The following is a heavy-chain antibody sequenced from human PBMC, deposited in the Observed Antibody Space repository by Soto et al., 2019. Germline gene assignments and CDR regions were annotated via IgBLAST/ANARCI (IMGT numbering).Heavy chain of an antibody. CDR2: ISSSSSTI. V-gene: IGHV3-48*02. J-gene: IGHJ6*02. D-gene: IGHD3-10*01. Sequence: GSLRLSCAASGFTFSSYSMNWVRQAPGKGLEWVSYISSSSSTIYYADSVKGRFTISRDNAKNSLYLQMNSLRDEDTAVYYCARSITMVRGVMKPYPVWGQGTTVTVSS. CDR1: GFTFSSYS. CDR3: ARSITMVRGVMKPYPV.